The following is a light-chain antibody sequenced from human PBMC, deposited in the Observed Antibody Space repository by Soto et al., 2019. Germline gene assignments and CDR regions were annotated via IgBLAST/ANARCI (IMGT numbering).Light chain of an antibody. CDR1: QTVTYNY. Sequence: ENVLTQSPGTLSLSPRERATLSCRASQTVTYNYLAWYHQKPGQPPRLLIYGASTRATGIPDRFNGSGSGTDFTLIISRLEPADFAMFYCQQYGSSYAFGQGTKLEIK. J-gene: IGKJ2*01. CDR3: QQYGSSYA. CDR2: GAS. V-gene: IGKV3-20*01.